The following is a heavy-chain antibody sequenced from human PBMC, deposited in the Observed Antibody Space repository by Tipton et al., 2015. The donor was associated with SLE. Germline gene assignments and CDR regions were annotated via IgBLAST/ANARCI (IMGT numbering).Heavy chain of an antibody. CDR2: VHSSGTT. CDR3: ARTNRGGATFFDY. V-gene: IGHV4-4*07. J-gene: IGHJ4*02. D-gene: IGHD7-27*01. Sequence: GLVKPSETLSLTCTVSGDSITSYYWSWIRQPAGKGLEWIGRVHSSGTTLYSPSLNSRVTVSLDTSKNQFSLKLTSVIAADTAVYYCARTNRGGATFFDYWGQGVLVTVSS. CDR1: GDSITSYY.